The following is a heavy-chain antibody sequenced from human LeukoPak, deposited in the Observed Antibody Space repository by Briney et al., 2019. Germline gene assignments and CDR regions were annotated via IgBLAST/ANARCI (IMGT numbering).Heavy chain of an antibody. CDR2: ISTTGSYI. D-gene: IGHD6-19*01. CDR3: ARDDISVIAVAFDY. J-gene: IGHJ4*02. Sequence: GGSLRLSCAASGFTFSSYSMNWVRQAPGKGLEWVSSISTTGSYIYYADSVKGRFTISRDNAKNSLYLQMNSLRAEDTAVYYCARDDISVIAVAFDYWGQGTLVTVSS. CDR1: GFTFSSYS. V-gene: IGHV3-21*01.